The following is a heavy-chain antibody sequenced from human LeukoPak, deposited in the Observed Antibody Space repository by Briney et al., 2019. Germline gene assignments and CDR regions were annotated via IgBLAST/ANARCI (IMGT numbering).Heavy chain of an antibody. J-gene: IGHJ4*02. CDR2: IIPIFGTA. D-gene: IGHD2-2*01. V-gene: IGHV1-69*01. CDR1: GGTFSSYA. CDR3: ASIQAAMSEVWDY. Sequence: SVKVSCKASGGTFSSYAISWVRQAPGQGLEWMGGIIPIFGTANYAQKFQGRVTITADESTSTAYMELSSLRSEDTAVYYCASIQAAMSEVWDYWGQGTLVTVSS.